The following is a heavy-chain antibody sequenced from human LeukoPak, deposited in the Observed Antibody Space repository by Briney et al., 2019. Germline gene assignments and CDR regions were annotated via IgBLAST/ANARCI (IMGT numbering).Heavy chain of an antibody. CDR3: AKDSYDYPWSYFDY. Sequence: GGSLRLSCAASGFTFSSYAMSWVRQAPGKGPEWVSAISGSGGSTYYADSVKGRFTISRDNSKNTLYLQMNSLRAEDTAVYYCAKDSYDYPWSYFDYWGQGTLVTVSS. CDR2: ISGSGGST. D-gene: IGHD3-16*01. J-gene: IGHJ4*02. CDR1: GFTFSSYA. V-gene: IGHV3-23*01.